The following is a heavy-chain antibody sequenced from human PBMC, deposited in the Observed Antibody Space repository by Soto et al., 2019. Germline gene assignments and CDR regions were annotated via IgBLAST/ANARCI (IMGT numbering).Heavy chain of an antibody. CDR2: IDYSGST. CDR1: GGSISSYY. D-gene: IGHD3-10*01. Sequence: SETLSHTCTVSGGSISSYYWTWIRQTPGKGLEWIGYIDYSGSTNYNPSLKSRVTFSVDTSKNHFSLKLTSVTAADTAVYYCARQRGFGDLPDYWGQGTRVTVSS. CDR3: ARQRGFGDLPDY. J-gene: IGHJ4*02. V-gene: IGHV4-59*01.